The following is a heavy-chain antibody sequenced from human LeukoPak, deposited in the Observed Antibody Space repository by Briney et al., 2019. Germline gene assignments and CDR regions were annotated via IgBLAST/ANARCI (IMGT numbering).Heavy chain of an antibody. V-gene: IGHV3-30-3*01. CDR2: ISYDGSNK. CDR3: ARFAVVVVPAAAYYGMDV. J-gene: IGHJ6*02. D-gene: IGHD2-2*01. Sequence: PGRPLRLSCAASGFTFSSYAMHWVRQAPGKGLEWVAVISYDGSNKYYADSVKGRLTISRDNSKNTLYLQMNSLRAEDTAVYYCARFAVVVVPAAAYYGMDVWGQGTTVTVSS. CDR1: GFTFSSYA.